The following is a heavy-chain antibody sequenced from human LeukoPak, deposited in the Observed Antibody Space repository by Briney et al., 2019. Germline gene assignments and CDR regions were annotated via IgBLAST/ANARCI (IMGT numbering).Heavy chain of an antibody. CDR1: GYTFTSYY. Sequence: GASVKLSCKASGYTFTSYYIHWVRQAPGQGLEWMGWINPNSSGTNYAHKFQGRVTMTRDTSISTAYMELSRVRSDDTAVYYCVRDDYDYWGQGTLVTVSS. J-gene: IGHJ4*02. D-gene: IGHD3-16*01. CDR3: VRDDYDY. V-gene: IGHV1-2*02. CDR2: INPNSSGT.